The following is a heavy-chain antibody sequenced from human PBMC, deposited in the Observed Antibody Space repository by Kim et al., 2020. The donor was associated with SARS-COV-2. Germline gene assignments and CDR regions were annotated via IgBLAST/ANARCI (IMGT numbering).Heavy chain of an antibody. J-gene: IGHJ4*02. V-gene: IGHV4-59*13. CDR2: IYYSGST. Sequence: SETLSLTCTVSGGSISSYYWSWIRQPPGKGLEWIGYIYYSGSTNYNPSLKSRVTISVDTSKNQFSLKLSSVTAADTAVYYCARGVGGYYDILTGYYSFDYWGQGTLVTVSS. CDR1: GGSISSYY. D-gene: IGHD3-9*01. CDR3: ARGVGGYYDILTGYYSFDY.